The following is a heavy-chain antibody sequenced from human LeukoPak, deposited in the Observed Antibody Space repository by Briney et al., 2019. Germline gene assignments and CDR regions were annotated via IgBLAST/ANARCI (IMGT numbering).Heavy chain of an antibody. CDR2: ISSSSSTI. D-gene: IGHD1-26*01. V-gene: IGHV3-48*04. CDR3: SRDPTYYLRYGYFDY. CDR1: GFTLRSYT. Sequence: GGSLRLSCAASGFTLRSYTMNWVRQAPGKGLEWVSYISSSSSTIYYADSVKGRFTISRDNAKNSLYLQMNSLRAEDTAVYYCSRDPTYYLRYGYFDYWGQGALVTVSS. J-gene: IGHJ4*02.